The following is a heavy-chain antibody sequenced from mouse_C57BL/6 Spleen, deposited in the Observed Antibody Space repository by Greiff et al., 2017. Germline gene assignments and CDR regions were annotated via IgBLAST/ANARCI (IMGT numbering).Heavy chain of an antibody. D-gene: IGHD4-1*01. V-gene: IGHV5-9-1*02. CDR1: GFTFSSYA. Sequence: EVKLMESGEGLVKPGGSLKLSCAASGFTFSSYAMSWVRQTPEKRLEWVAYISSGGDYIYYADTVKGRFTISRDNARNTLYLQMSSLKSEDTAMYYCTRDQGLTGLFADWGQGTLVTVSA. CDR2: ISSGGDYI. CDR3: TRDQGLTGLFAD. J-gene: IGHJ3*01.